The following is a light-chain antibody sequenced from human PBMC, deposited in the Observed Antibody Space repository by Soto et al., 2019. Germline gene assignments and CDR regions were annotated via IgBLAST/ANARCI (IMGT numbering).Light chain of an antibody. CDR3: QQYNNWPGT. V-gene: IGKV3-15*01. CDR1: QSVRSN. J-gene: IGKJ1*01. Sequence: EIVMTQSPATLSVSPGQRATLSCRASQSVRSNLAWYQQKPGQAPRLLIYGASTRAPGIPARFSGSESGTEFTLTISSLQSEDFAVYYCQQYNNWPGTFGQGTKV. CDR2: GAS.